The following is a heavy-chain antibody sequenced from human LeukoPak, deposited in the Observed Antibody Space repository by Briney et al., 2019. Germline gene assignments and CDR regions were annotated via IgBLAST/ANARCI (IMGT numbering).Heavy chain of an antibody. CDR3: ARSPIISSSDWYYVY. D-gene: IGHD6-13*01. J-gene: IGHJ4*02. V-gene: IGHV3-20*01. Sequence: PGGSLRLSCAASGFNFGAYAMSWVRQAPGKGLEWVSGINWNGGYTYYADSVQGRFTISRDTAKNSLYLQMNSLRAEDTALYHCARSPIISSSDWYYVYWGQGTQVTVSS. CDR1: GFNFGAYA. CDR2: INWNGGYT.